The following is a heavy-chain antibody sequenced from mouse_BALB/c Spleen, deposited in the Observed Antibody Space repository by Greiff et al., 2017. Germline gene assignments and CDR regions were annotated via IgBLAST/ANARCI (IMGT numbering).Heavy chain of an antibody. CDR1: GFTFSSYA. CDR2: ISSGGST. CDR3: ARRGNYAMDY. J-gene: IGHJ4*01. V-gene: IGHV5-6-5*01. Sequence: EVQVVESGGGLVKPGGSLKLSCAASGFTFSSYAMSWVRQTPEKRLEWVASISSGGSTYYPDSVKGRFTISRDNARNILYLQMSSLRSEDTAMYYCARRGNYAMDYWGQGTSVTVSS.